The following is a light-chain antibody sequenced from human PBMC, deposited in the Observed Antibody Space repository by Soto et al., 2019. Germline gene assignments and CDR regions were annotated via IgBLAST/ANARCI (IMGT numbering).Light chain of an antibody. Sequence: DIQMTQSPSSLSASVGDRVTITCRASQGISNYLAWYQQKPGKVPKLLIYAASTLQSGVPSRFSGSGSETDFTLTISSLQPEDVATYYCQKYNRAPTWTFGQGTKVEIK. J-gene: IGKJ1*01. CDR3: QKYNRAPTWT. CDR1: QGISNY. V-gene: IGKV1-27*01. CDR2: AAS.